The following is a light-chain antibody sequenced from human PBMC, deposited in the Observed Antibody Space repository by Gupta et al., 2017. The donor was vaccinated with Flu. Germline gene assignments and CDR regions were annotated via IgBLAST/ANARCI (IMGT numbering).Light chain of an antibody. J-gene: IGKJ1*01. Sequence: EIMMTQSPATLSVSPGERATLSCRASQNINTNLAWYQQKPGQSPRVIIYDASTRATDIPARFSGSGSGTDFTLAISSLQSEDFALYYCQQYHNWPPWTFGQGTKVEVK. V-gene: IGKV3-15*01. CDR3: QQYHNWPPWT. CDR2: DAS. CDR1: QNINTN.